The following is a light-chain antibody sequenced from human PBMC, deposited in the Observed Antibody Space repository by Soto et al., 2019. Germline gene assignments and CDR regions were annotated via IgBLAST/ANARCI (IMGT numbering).Light chain of an antibody. CDR2: AAS. Sequence: DIQMTQSRSSLSASVGDRVTITCRASQGISHFLAWYQQKPGKVPKLLIYAASILQSGVPPRFSGSGSGTDFTLTISSLQPEDVATYYCQEYNTVPRTFGQGTKVDIK. CDR3: QEYNTVPRT. V-gene: IGKV1-27*01. J-gene: IGKJ1*01. CDR1: QGISHF.